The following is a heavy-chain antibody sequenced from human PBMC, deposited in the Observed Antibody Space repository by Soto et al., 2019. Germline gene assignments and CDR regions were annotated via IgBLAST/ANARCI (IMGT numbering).Heavy chain of an antibody. CDR3: ATRIGYSSNPTWGP. CDR1: GYTLTELS. CDR2: FDPEDGET. Sequence: ASVKVSCKVSGYTLTELSMHWVRQAPGKGLEWMGGFDPEDGETIYAQKFQGRVTMTEDTSTDTAYMELRSLRSEDTAVYYCATRIGYSSNPTWGPWGQGTLVTVSS. J-gene: IGHJ4*02. D-gene: IGHD6-13*01. V-gene: IGHV1-24*01.